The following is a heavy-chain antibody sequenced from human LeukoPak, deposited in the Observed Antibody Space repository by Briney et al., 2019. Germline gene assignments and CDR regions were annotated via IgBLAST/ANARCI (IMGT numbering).Heavy chain of an antibody. CDR2: IYTSGST. CDR1: GNSISSGDNY. J-gene: IGHJ6*03. CDR3: ARDYYGSGYYYYYMDV. V-gene: IGHV4-61*02. D-gene: IGHD3-10*01. Sequence: SETLSLTCTVSGNSISSGDNYWSWIRQPAGKGLEWIGRIYTSGSTNYNPSLKSRVTISVDTSKNQFSLKLSSVTAADTAVYYCARDYYGSGYYYYYMDVWGKGTTVTISS.